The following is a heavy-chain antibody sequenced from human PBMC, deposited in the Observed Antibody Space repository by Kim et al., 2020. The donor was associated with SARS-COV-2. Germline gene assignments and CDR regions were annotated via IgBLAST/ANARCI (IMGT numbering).Heavy chain of an antibody. CDR2: ISYDGSNK. CDR1: GFTFSSYG. CDR3: ATLAVYGVVSPNFDY. Sequence: GGSLRLSCAASGFTFSSYGMHWVRQAPGKGLEWVAVISYDGSNKYYADSMKGRFTISRDNSKNTLYLQMNSLRAEDTAVYYCATLAVYGVVSPNFDYWGQGTLVTVSS. J-gene: IGHJ4*02. V-gene: IGHV3-30*03. D-gene: IGHD3-16*01.